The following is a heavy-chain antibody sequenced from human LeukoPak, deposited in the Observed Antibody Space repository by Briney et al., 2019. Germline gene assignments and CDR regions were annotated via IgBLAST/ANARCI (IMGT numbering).Heavy chain of an antibody. Sequence: ASVKVSCKTSGYTFTDFYFYWLRQAPGQGLEWVGWIFPPNGDTNYAQKFQDRVTLTRDTSLSTAYMELSRLTSDDTAIYYCARDGDSPMVDFDYWGQGTLVTVSS. V-gene: IGHV1-2*02. CDR3: ARDGDSPMVDFDY. J-gene: IGHJ4*02. CDR2: IFPPNGDT. CDR1: GYTFTDFY. D-gene: IGHD5-18*01.